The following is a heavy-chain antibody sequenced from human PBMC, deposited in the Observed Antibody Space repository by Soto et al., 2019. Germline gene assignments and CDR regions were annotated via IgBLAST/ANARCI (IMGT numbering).Heavy chain of an antibody. CDR2: IYYSGST. V-gene: IGHV4-39*01. Sequence: SETLSLTCTVSGGSISSSSYYWGWIRQPPGKGLEWIGSIYYSGSTYYNPSLKSRVTISVDTSKNQFSLKLSSVTATDTAVYYCARDPIAPRNPYFDYWGQGTLVTVSS. D-gene: IGHD6-13*01. CDR3: ARDPIAPRNPYFDY. CDR1: GGSISSSSYY. J-gene: IGHJ4*02.